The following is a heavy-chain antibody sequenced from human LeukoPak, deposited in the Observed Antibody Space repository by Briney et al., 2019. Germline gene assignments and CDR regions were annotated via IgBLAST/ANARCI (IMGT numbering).Heavy chain of an antibody. J-gene: IGHJ4*02. V-gene: IGHV3-23*01. CDR2: ISGSGAST. D-gene: IGHD1-26*01. CDR1: DFDFSSHA. Sequence: GGSLRLSCEASDFDFSSHAMTWVRQAPGKGLEWISGISGSGASTYYADSVKGRFTISRDDSRNTLYLQMNSLRGDDTAVYYCAKDVGKWESLHFFDYWGQGTLVTVSS. CDR3: AKDVGKWESLHFFDY.